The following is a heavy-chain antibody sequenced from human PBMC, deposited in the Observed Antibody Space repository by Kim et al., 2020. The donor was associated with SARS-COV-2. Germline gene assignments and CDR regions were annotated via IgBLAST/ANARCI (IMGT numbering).Heavy chain of an antibody. Sequence: SVKVSCKASGGTFSSYAISWVRQAPGQGLEWMGGIIPIFGTANYAQKFQGRVTITADESTSTAYMELSSLRSEDTAVYYCASYSSGWHDAFDIWGQGTMVTVSS. CDR2: IIPIFGTA. CDR1: GGTFSSYA. V-gene: IGHV1-69*13. D-gene: IGHD6-19*01. J-gene: IGHJ3*02. CDR3: ASYSSGWHDAFDI.